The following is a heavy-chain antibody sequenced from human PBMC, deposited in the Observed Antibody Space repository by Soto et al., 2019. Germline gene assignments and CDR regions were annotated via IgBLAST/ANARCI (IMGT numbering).Heavy chain of an antibody. V-gene: IGHV4-39*01. Sequence: PSETLSLTCSVSGASINNFAYYWGWIRQPPGKGLERIGTVYYNENTYYNPSLRSRVAISVDTAKNQFSLNLRSVTAADTAVYFCARRERYYGSPGWFDPWGQGTLVTV. CDR3: ARRERYYGSPGWFDP. J-gene: IGHJ5*01. CDR2: VYYNENT. D-gene: IGHD3-10*01. CDR1: GASINNFAYY.